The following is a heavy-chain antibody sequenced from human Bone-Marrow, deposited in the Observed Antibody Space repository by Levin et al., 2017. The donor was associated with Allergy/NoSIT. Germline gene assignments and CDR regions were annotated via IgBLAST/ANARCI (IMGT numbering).Heavy chain of an antibody. V-gene: IGHV1-2*04. Sequence: ASVKVSCKASGYTFTGYYMHWVRQAPGQGLEWMGWINPNSGGTNYAQKFQGWVTMTRDTSISTAYMELSRLRSDDTAVYYCARDSGTGGPIQLWRWYSLGMDVWGQGTTVTVSS. CDR1: GYTFTGYY. CDR2: INPNSGGT. D-gene: IGHD5-18*01. CDR3: ARDSGTGGPIQLWRWYSLGMDV. J-gene: IGHJ6*02.